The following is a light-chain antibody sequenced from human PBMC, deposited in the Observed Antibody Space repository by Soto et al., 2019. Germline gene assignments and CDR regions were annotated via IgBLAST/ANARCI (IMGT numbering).Light chain of an antibody. J-gene: IGKJ3*01. CDR3: QQSYRTPPFA. Sequence: DIEVTQSPSSLSASIGDRVTITCRAGQGVARSLNWYQQKPGKAPELLIYDASDLKSGAPSRFSGSGSGTDFTLTIISLEPDDFATYYCQQSYRTPPFAFGPGTKVDMK. CDR2: DAS. CDR1: QGVARS. V-gene: IGKV1-39*01.